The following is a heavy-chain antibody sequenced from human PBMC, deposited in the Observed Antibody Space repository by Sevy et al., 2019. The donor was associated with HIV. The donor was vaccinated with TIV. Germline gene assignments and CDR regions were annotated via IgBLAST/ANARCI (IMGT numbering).Heavy chain of an antibody. CDR2: IKEDGSGR. V-gene: IGHV3-7*01. J-gene: IGHJ4*02. D-gene: IGHD6-6*01. CDR3: ARLYSSSSGRALDN. CDR1: GFTFGSYW. Sequence: GGSLRLSCAASGFTFGSYWMTWVWQAPGKGLEWVANIKEDGSGRFYVDSVRGRFTVSRDNAKKTLYLQMNNLRGEDTALYSCARLYSSSSGRALDNWGQGALVTISS.